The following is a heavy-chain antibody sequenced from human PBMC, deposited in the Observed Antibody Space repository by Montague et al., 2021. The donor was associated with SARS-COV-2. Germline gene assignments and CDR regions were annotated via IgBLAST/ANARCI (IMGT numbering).Heavy chain of an antibody. V-gene: IGHV4-34*01. J-gene: IGHJ6*03. D-gene: IGHD3-10*01. CDR3: ARLGDGVVPSPILGVGPYYSYYYMDV. Sequence: SETLSLICAVHGGSFSTYSWNWIRQPPGKGLGWIGEIHHGGSTNYNPSLKSRVTISADTSKNQFSLKLTSVAAADTAVYYCARLGDGVVPSPILGVGPYYSYYYMDVWGKGTTVTVSS. CDR2: IHHGGST. CDR1: GGSFSTYS.